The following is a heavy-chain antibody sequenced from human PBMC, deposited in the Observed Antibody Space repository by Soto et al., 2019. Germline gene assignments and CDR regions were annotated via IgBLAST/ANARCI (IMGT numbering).Heavy chain of an antibody. Sequence: QVQLVQSGAEVKKPGASVKVSCKASGYTFTSYAMHWVRQAPGQRLEWMGWINAGNGNTKYSQKFQGRVTITRDTSASTAYMELSSLRSEDTAVYYCARSPTNLSGSRGNMTTVTTNWFDPWGQGTLVTVSS. CDR3: ARSPTNLSGSRGNMTTVTTNWFDP. J-gene: IGHJ5*02. CDR1: GYTFTSYA. CDR2: INAGNGNT. D-gene: IGHD4-17*01. V-gene: IGHV1-3*01.